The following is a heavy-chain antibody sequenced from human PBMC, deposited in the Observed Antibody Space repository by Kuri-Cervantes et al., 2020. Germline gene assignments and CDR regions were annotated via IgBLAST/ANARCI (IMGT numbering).Heavy chain of an antibody. J-gene: IGHJ6*02. V-gene: IGHV3-13*01. D-gene: IGHD6-6*01. CDR2: IGTAGDT. CDR3: ARASSSSRYYYYGMDV. CDR1: GFTFSSYD. Sequence: GGSLRLSCAASGFTFSSYDMHWVRQATGKGLEWVSAIGTAGDTYYPGSVKGRFTISRENAKNSLYLQMNSLRAGDTAVYYCARASSSSRYYYYGMDVWGQGTTVTVSS.